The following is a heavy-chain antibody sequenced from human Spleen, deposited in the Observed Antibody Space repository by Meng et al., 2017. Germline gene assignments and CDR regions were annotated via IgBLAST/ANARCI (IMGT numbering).Heavy chain of an antibody. CDR1: GDSITNHNW. V-gene: IGHV4-4*02. J-gene: IGHJ5*02. CDR2: IYHSGRT. CDR3: ARRKYQLLSGAGWFDP. Sequence: QVQLQESGPALVKPSETLSLTCAVSGDSITNHNWWAWVRQPPGKGLEWIGEIYHSGRTNYNPSLKSRVTISVDTSKNQFSLKLSSVTAADTAVYYCARRKYQLLSGAGWFDPWGQGTLVTVSS. D-gene: IGHD2-2*01.